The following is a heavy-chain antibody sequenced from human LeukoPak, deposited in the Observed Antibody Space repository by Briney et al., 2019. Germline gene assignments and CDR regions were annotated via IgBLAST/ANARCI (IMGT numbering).Heavy chain of an antibody. Sequence: SETLSLTCAVYGGSFSGYYWSWIRQPPGKGLEWIGEINHSGSTNYNPSLKSRVTISVDTSKNQFSLKLSSVTAADTAVYYWARRLGYYYGSGSYYSYFDYWGQGTLVTVSS. CDR1: GGSFSGYY. CDR3: ARRLGYYYGSGSYYSYFDY. CDR2: INHSGST. D-gene: IGHD3-10*01. V-gene: IGHV4-34*01. J-gene: IGHJ4*02.